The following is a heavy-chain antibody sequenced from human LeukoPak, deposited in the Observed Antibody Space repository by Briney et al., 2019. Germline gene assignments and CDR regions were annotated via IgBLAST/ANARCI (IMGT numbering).Heavy chain of an antibody. CDR3: ARGPDSGSYYPFDY. CDR2: FNPNSGYT. CDR1: GYSFTTYY. J-gene: IGHJ4*02. D-gene: IGHD1-26*01. V-gene: IGHV1-2*02. Sequence: ASVKVSCKASGYSFTTYYLRWIRQPPGQGLEWMGWFNPNSGYTKYTQKFQGGVTMTGDTSISTAYMELSRLRYDDTAVYYCARGPDSGSYYPFDYWGQGTLVTVSS.